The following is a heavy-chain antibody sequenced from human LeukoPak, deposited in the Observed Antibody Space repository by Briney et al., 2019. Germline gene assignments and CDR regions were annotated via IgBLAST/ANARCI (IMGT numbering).Heavy chain of an antibody. J-gene: IGHJ6*03. CDR3: AKRGAYYYDSSYYYYYYMDV. V-gene: IGHV3-23*01. Sequence: GGSLRLSCAASGFTFSSYAMSWVGQAPGRGLDWVAAISGSGGSTYYADSVKGRFTISRDNSKNTLYLQMNSLRAEDTAVYYCAKRGAYYYDSSYYYYYYMDVWGKGTTVTVSS. D-gene: IGHD3-22*01. CDR1: GFTFSSYA. CDR2: ISGSGGST.